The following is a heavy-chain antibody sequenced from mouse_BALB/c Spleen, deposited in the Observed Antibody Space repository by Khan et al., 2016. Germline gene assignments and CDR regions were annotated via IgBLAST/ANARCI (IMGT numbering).Heavy chain of an antibody. CDR1: GYTLTKYT. CDR2: INPSNDYA. V-gene: IGHV1-4*01. J-gene: IGHJ3*01. Sequence: QVQLQQSAAELARPGASVKMSCKASGYTLTKYTMHWVKQRPGQGLEWIGYINPSNDYANYSQMFKDEATLTADKSSSTAYLQLSSLTSEDSAVSFCAIGGYYVGFTYWGQGTLVTVSA. CDR3: AIGGYYVGFTY. D-gene: IGHD2-3*01.